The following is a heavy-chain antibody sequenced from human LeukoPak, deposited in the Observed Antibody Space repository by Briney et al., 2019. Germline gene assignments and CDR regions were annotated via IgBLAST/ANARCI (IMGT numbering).Heavy chain of an antibody. CDR2: IYYSGST. J-gene: IGHJ4*02. CDR1: GGSISSGGYS. CDR3: ARREKVHNFDY. Sequence: SETLSLTCAVSGGSISSGGYSWSWIRQPPGKGLEWIGYIYYSGSTYYNPSLKSRVTISVDTSKNQFSLKLSSVTAADTAVYYCARREKVHNFDYWGQGTLVTVSS. V-gene: IGHV4-30-2*03.